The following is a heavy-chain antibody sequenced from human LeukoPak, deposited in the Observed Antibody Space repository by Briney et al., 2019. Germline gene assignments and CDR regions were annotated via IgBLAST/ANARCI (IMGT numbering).Heavy chain of an antibody. CDR3: ASPVYDSRDYYHKDDAFDI. Sequence: SVKVSCKASGGTFSSYTITWVRQAPGQGLEWMGGIIPIFGSANYAQKFQGRVTITADESTTTAYMELSSLRSEDTAVYYCASPVYDSRDYYHKDDAFDIWGQGTMVTVSS. J-gene: IGHJ3*02. CDR1: GGTFSSYT. V-gene: IGHV1-69*13. D-gene: IGHD3-22*01. CDR2: IIPIFGSA.